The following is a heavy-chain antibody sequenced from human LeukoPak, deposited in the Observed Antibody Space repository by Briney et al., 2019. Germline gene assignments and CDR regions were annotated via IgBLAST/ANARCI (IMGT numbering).Heavy chain of an antibody. CDR3: ARLTLYSYGNLDY. CDR1: GGSISSNY. Sequence: PSETLSLTCTVSGGSISSNYWSWIRQPPGKGLEWIGYIYYSGSTSYNPSLTSRVTISVDTSNNQFSLKLSSVTAADTAVYYCARLTLYSYGNLDYWGQGALVTVSS. D-gene: IGHD5-18*01. CDR2: IYYSGST. J-gene: IGHJ4*02. V-gene: IGHV4-59*01.